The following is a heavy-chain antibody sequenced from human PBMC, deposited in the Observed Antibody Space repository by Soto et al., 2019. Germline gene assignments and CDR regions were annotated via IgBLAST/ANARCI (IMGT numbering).Heavy chain of an antibody. CDR2: IIPIFGDP. D-gene: IGHD6-19*01. CDR3: ARADPVSGSHAFDI. Sequence: QVQLVQSGAEVKKPGSSVKVSCKASGGSFSSYAISWVRQAPVQGLEWMGGIIPIFGDPTSAQKFQCSVTIIADNSTSTAYMELSSLRSEDTALYYCARADPVSGSHAFDIWAQGTLVTVSS. J-gene: IGHJ3*02. CDR1: GGSFSSYA. V-gene: IGHV1-69*06.